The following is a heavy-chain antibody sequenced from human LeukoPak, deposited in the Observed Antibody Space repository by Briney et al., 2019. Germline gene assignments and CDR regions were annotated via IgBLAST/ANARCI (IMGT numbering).Heavy chain of an antibody. D-gene: IGHD3-22*01. CDR1: GGSFSGYY. CDR3: ARGRSSGSPYYFDY. Sequence: SETLSLTCAVYGGSFSGYYWSWIRQPPGKGLEWIGYIYYSGSTNYNPSLKSRVSISVDTSKNQFSLKLSSVTAADTAVYYCARGRSSGSPYYFDYWGQGTLVTVSS. V-gene: IGHV4-59*01. CDR2: IYYSGST. J-gene: IGHJ4*02.